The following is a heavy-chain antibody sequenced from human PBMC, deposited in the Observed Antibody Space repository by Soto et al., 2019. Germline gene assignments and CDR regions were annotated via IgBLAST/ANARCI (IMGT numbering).Heavy chain of an antibody. CDR1: GFTFSSYA. V-gene: IGHV3-23*01. D-gene: IGHD3-3*01. CDR3: AKPLYDFWSGYYFPHIFDY. CDR2: FSGSGGST. Sequence: PGGSLRLSCAASGFTFSSYAMSWVRQAPGKGLEWVSAFSGSGGSTYYADSVKGRFTISRDNSKNTLYLQMNSLRAEDTALYYCAKPLYDFWSGYYFPHIFDYWGQGTLVTVSS. J-gene: IGHJ4*02.